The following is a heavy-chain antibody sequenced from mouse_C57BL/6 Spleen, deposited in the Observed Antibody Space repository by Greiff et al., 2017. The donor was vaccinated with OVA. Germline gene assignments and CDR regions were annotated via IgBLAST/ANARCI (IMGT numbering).Heavy chain of an antibody. V-gene: IGHV1-59*01. J-gene: IGHJ1*03. Sequence: QVQLQQPGAELVRPGTSVKLSCKASGYTFTSYWMHWVKQRPGQGLEWIGVIDPSDSYTNYNQKFKGKATLTVDTSSSTAYMQLSSLTSEDSAVYYCARSPLGPYFDVWGTGTTVTVSS. CDR1: GYTFTSYW. CDR2: IDPSDSYT. CDR3: ARSPLGPYFDV. D-gene: IGHD4-1*01.